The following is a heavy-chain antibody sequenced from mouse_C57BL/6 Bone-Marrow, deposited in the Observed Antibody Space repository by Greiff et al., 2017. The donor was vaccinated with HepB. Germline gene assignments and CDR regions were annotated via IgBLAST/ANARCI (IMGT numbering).Heavy chain of an antibody. J-gene: IGHJ2*01. CDR1: GFTFSSYA. Sequence: EVQGVESGGGLVKPGGSLKLSCAASGFTFSSYAMSWVRQTPEKRLEWVATISDGGSYTYYPDNVKGRFTISRDNAKNHLYLQMSHLKSEDTAMYCYARVGVTDYWGQGTTLTVSS. CDR2: ISDGGSYT. D-gene: IGHD2-2*01. CDR3: ARVGVTDY. V-gene: IGHV5-4*01.